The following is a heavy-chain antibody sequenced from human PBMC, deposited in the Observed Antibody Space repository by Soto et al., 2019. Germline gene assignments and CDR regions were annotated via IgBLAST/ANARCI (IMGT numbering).Heavy chain of an antibody. CDR1: GFTFSSYA. Sequence: GGSLRLSCAASGFTFSSYAMSWVRQAPGKGLEWVSAISGSDNSTYYADSVKGRFTISRDNSKNTLYLQMNSLRAEDTAVYYCARDAEWGIAAAGTGIDYWGQGTLVTVSS. CDR3: ARDAEWGIAAAGTGIDY. D-gene: IGHD6-13*01. J-gene: IGHJ4*02. CDR2: ISGSDNST. V-gene: IGHV3-23*01.